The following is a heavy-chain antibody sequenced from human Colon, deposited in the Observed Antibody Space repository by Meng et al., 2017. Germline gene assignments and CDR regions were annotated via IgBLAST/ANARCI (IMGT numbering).Heavy chain of an antibody. D-gene: IGHD2-15*01. J-gene: IGHJ4*02. CDR2: FVNYVDT. CDR3: ASGTPGRSYCDY. V-gene: IGHV1-18*01. CDR1: GYTFGSYG. Sequence: QCHLLESGPEVKKPGASVRVSCKASGYTFGSYGICWVRQAPGQGLEWMGWFVNYVDTYPAPKFQGRVTMTTDTHTNTAFMELRSLTSDDTAVYYCASGTPGRSYCDYWGQGTLVTVSS.